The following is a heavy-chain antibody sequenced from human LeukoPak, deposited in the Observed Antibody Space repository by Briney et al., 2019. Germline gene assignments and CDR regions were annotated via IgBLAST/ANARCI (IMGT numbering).Heavy chain of an antibody. V-gene: IGHV3-53*05. CDR3: ARRFYYAMDV. D-gene: IGHD3-16*01. CDR1: GFTVSSNY. CDR2: FYSGIST. Sequence: GGSLRLSCAASGFTVSSNYMSWVRQAPGKGLEWVSSFYSGISTYYADSVKGRFTTSRDHSKNTVYLQMDSLRPDDAAVYYCARRFYYAMDVWGQGTTVTVSS. J-gene: IGHJ6*02.